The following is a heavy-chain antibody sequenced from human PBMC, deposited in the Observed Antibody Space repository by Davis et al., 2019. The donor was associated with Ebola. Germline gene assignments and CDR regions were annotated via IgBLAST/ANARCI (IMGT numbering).Heavy chain of an antibody. CDR3: AKDRDLYDILTGPESEYFDY. CDR1: GFTVSTNY. J-gene: IGHJ4*02. CDR2: ISGSGGST. Sequence: PGGSLRLSGALSGFTVSTNYRSWVRQAPGKGLEWVSAISGSGGSTYYADSVKGRFTISRDNSKNTLYLQMNSLRAEDTAVYYCAKDRDLYDILTGPESEYFDYWGQGTLVTVSS. D-gene: IGHD3-9*01. V-gene: IGHV3-23*01.